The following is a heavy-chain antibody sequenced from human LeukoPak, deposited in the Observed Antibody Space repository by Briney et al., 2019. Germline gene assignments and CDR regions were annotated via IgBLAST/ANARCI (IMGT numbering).Heavy chain of an antibody. CDR3: ARVCGAAMVRVYYYYYMDV. Sequence: SETLSLTCTVSGYSISSGYYWGWIRQPPGKGLEWIGSIYHSGSTYYNPSLKSRVTISVDTSKNQFSLKLSSVTAADTAVYYCARVCGAAMVRVYYYYYMDVWGKGTTVTVSS. CDR1: GYSISSGYY. J-gene: IGHJ6*03. CDR2: IYHSGST. D-gene: IGHD5-18*01. V-gene: IGHV4-38-2*02.